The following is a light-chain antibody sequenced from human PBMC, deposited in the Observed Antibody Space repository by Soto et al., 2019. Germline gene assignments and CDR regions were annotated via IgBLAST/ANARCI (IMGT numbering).Light chain of an antibody. CDR3: QDYGTSWT. J-gene: IGKJ1*01. V-gene: IGKV3-20*01. CDR1: QSVSNSY. CDR2: AAS. Sequence: DIVLTQSPGTLALSPGARATRACRASQSVSNSYLAWYQQKPGQAPRLLIYAASSRATGIPDRFSGSGSGTDFTLTINRLEPEDFAVYYCQDYGTSWTFGQGTKVDIK.